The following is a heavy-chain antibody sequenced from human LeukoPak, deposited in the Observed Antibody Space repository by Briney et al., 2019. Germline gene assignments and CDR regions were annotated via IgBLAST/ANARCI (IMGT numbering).Heavy chain of an antibody. Sequence: PGESLRLSCEASGFTFSSYVMSWVRQAPGKGLEWVSGISGSGGSTYYADSVKGRFTISRDNSKNTLYLQMNSLRVEDTAVYYCARTRWLQFYFDYWGQGTLVTVSS. D-gene: IGHD5-24*01. CDR1: GFTFSSYV. J-gene: IGHJ4*02. CDR3: ARTRWLQFYFDY. V-gene: IGHV3-23*01. CDR2: ISGSGGST.